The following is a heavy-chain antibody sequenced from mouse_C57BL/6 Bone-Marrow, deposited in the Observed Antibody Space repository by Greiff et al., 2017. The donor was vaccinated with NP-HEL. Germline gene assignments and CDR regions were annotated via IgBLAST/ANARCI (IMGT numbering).Heavy chain of an antibody. D-gene: IGHD2-4*01. J-gene: IGHJ2*01. Sequence: EVKLMESGGGLVQPGGSLSLSCAASGFTFTDYYMSWVRQPPGKALEWLGFIRNKANGYTTEYSASVKGRFTISRDNSQSILYLQMNALRAEDSATYYCAGFMITTGYFDYWGQGTTLTVSS. V-gene: IGHV7-3*01. CDR3: AGFMITTGYFDY. CDR2: IRNKANGYTT. CDR1: GFTFTDYY.